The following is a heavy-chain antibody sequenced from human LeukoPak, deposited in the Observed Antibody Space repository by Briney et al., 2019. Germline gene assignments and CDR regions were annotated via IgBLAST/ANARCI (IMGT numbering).Heavy chain of an antibody. J-gene: IGHJ3*02. Sequence: SETLSLTCTVSGVSISSSNYYWAWIRQPPGKGLEWIGSIFYSGTSYHNPSLRGRVTMSVDTSKNQFYLKVSSVSAADTALYYCARPHLRSTSADAFEIWGQGTMVTVSS. CDR1: GVSISSSNYY. D-gene: IGHD2-2*01. CDR3: ARPHLRSTSADAFEI. V-gene: IGHV4-39*01. CDR2: IFYSGTS.